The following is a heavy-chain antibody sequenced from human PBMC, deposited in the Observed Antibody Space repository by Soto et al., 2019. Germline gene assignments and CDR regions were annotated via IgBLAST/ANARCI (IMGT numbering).Heavy chain of an antibody. Sequence: QVQLVESGGGVVQPGRSLRLSCAASGFTFSSYGMHWVRQAPGKGLEWVAVIWYDGSNKYYADSVKGRFTISRDNSTNTLYLQMNSLRAEDTAVYYCARGYYYGSGKDAFDIWGQGTMVTVSS. CDR3: ARGYYYGSGKDAFDI. CDR1: GFTFSSYG. J-gene: IGHJ3*02. CDR2: IWYDGSNK. D-gene: IGHD3-10*01. V-gene: IGHV3-33*01.